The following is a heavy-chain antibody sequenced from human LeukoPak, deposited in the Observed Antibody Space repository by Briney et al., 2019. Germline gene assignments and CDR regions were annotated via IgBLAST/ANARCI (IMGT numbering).Heavy chain of an antibody. V-gene: IGHV1-8*01. J-gene: IGHJ6*03. CDR2: MNPNSGNT. CDR3: ARVYVVVVAATPIYYYYMDV. D-gene: IGHD2-15*01. Sequence: ASVKVSCKASGYTFTSYDINWVRQATGQGLEWMGWMNPNSGNTGYAQKFQGRVTMTRNTSISTAYMELSSLRSEDTAVYYCARVYVVVVAATPIYYYYMDVWGKGTTVTVSS. CDR1: GYTFTSYD.